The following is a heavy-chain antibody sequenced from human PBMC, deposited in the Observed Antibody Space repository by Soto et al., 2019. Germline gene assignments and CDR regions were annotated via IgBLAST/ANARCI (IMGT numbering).Heavy chain of an antibody. J-gene: IGHJ4*02. CDR1: GGSVSSGGYY. D-gene: IGHD3-22*01. V-gene: IGHV4-31*03. CDR2: IYYSGST. Sequence: SETLSLTCTVSGGSVSSGGYYWSWIRQHPGKGLEWIGYIYYSGSTYYNPSLKSRVTISVDTSKNQFSLKLSSVTAADTAVYYCARSRSYYYDSSGGRPFDYWGQGTLVTVSS. CDR3: ARSRSYYYDSSGGRPFDY.